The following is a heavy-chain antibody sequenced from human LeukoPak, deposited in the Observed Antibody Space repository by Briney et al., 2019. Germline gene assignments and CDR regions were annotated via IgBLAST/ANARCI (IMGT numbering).Heavy chain of an antibody. CDR2: INPSGGST. J-gene: IGHJ5*02. CDR1: GYTFTSYY. CDR3: ARPTGTDYDFWSGSTSGGFDP. V-gene: IGHV1-46*01. Sequence: GASVKVSCKASGYTFTSYYMHWVRQAPGQGLEWMGIINPSGGSTSYAQKFQGRVTMTRDTSTSTVHMELSSLRSEDTAVYYCARPTGTDYDFWSGSTSGGFDPWGQGTLVTVSS. D-gene: IGHD3-3*01.